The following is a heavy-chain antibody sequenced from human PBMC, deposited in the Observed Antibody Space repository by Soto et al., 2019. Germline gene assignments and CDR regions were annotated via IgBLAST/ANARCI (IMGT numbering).Heavy chain of an antibody. J-gene: IGHJ6*02. D-gene: IGHD3-3*01. CDR1: GYTLTGYY. CDR2: INPNSGGA. Sequence: VSVKVSCKASGYTLTGYYMHWVGQAPGQGLESMGWINPNSGGANYAQKFQGWVTMTRDTSISTAYMELSRLSSDDTAVYYCARESFWSGYSTSASEYYGMGVWDQGTTVTVSS. V-gene: IGHV1-2*04. CDR3: ARESFWSGYSTSASEYYGMGV.